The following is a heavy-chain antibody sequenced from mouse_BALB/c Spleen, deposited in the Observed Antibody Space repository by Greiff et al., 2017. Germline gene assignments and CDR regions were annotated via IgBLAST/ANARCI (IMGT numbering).Heavy chain of an antibody. CDR2: IDPANGNT. V-gene: IGHV14-3*02. CDR3: ARPYDYDYYAMDY. J-gene: IGHJ4*01. D-gene: IGHD2-4*01. CDR1: GFNIKDTY. Sequence: VQLKQSGAELVKPGASVKLSCTASGFNIKDTYMHWVKQRPEQGLEWIGRIDPANGNTKYDPKFQGKATITADTSSNTAYLQLSSLTSEDTAVYYCARPYDYDYYAMDYWGQGTSVTVSS.